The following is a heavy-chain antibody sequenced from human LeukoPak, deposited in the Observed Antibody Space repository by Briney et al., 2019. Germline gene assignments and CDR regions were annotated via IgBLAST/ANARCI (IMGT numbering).Heavy chain of an antibody. J-gene: IGHJ3*02. Sequence: GASVKVSCKASGYTFTGYYMHWVRQAPGQGLEWMGWINPNSGGTNYAQKFQGWVTMTRDTSISAAYMELSRLRSDDTAVYYCARSNYYDSSGYYPDAFDIWGQGTMVTVSS. V-gene: IGHV1-2*04. CDR1: GYTFTGYY. CDR2: INPNSGGT. CDR3: ARSNYYDSSGYYPDAFDI. D-gene: IGHD3-22*01.